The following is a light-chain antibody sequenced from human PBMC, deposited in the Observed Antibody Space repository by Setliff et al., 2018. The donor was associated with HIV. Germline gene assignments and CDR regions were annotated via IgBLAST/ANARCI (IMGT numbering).Light chain of an antibody. CDR3: QSYDSSLSGYV. J-gene: IGLJ1*01. Sequence: QSALTQPASVSGSPGQSITLSCTGTSSDIGYYNYVSWYQQHPGKVPKLMVYDVTNRPSGVPDRFSGSKSGTSASLAITGLQAEDEADYYCQSYDSSLSGYVFGTGTKVTVL. CDR1: SSDIGYYNY. V-gene: IGLV2-14*03. CDR2: DVT.